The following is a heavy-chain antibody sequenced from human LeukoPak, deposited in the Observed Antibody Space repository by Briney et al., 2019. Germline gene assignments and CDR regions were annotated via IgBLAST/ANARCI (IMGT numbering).Heavy chain of an antibody. CDR3: ASPTRYDFWSGFDFDY. V-gene: IGHV1-69*05. CDR2: IIPIFGTA. D-gene: IGHD3-3*01. J-gene: IGHJ4*02. CDR1: GGTFSSYA. Sequence: SVKVSCKASGGTFSSYAISWVRQAPGQGLEWVGGIIPIFGTANYAQKFQGRVTITTDESTSTAYMELSSLRSEDTAVYYCASPTRYDFWSGFDFDYWGQGTLVTVSS.